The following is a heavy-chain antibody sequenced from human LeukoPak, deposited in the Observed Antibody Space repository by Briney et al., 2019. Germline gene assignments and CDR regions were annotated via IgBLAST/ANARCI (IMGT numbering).Heavy chain of an antibody. D-gene: IGHD5-18*01. CDR3: ARGLPRGGYNFGLGPFDI. J-gene: IGHJ3*02. CDR2: LNWNGGST. Sequence: GGSLRLSCAASRFTFDDYGMNWVRHAPGKGLEWVSGLNWNGGSTEYADSVKGRFTISRDNAKNSLYLQMNSLRAEDTALYYCARGLPRGGYNFGLGPFDIWGQGTMVTVSS. CDR1: RFTFDDYG. V-gene: IGHV3-20*04.